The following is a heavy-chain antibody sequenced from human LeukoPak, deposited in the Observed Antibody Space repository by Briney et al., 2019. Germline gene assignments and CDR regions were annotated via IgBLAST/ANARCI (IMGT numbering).Heavy chain of an antibody. J-gene: IGHJ3*02. CDR2: IYYSGST. CDR3: ARVRIAAAGDAFDI. D-gene: IGHD6-13*01. V-gene: IGHV4-30-4*01. Sequence: SETLSLTCTVSGDSISSGDYYWSWIRQPPGKGLEWIGYIYYSGSTYYNPSLKSRVTISVDTSKNQFSLKLSSVTAADTAVYYCARVRIAAAGDAFDIWGQGTMVTVSS. CDR1: GDSISSGDYY.